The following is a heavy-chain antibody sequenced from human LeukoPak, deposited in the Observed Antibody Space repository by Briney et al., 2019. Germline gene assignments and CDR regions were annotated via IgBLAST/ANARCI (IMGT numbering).Heavy chain of an antibody. CDR2: ISTSGRT. Sequence: SETLSLTCTVSSVSITSYKWSWLRQSPGKGLEWIGFISTSGRTDYNPSLTSRVSMSVDTSKSQVSLRLSSVTAEDTAVYYCATSYDNKIVPYDCWGQGILVTVSS. D-gene: IGHD3-9*01. J-gene: IGHJ4*02. CDR3: ATSYDNKIVPYDC. CDR1: SVSITSYK. V-gene: IGHV4-4*09.